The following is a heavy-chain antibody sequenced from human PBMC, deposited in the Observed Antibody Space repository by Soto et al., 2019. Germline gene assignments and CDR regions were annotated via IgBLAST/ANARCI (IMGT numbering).Heavy chain of an antibody. J-gene: IGHJ6*02. D-gene: IGHD2-2*01. CDR2: IIPIFGIP. V-gene: IGHV1-69*08. CDR1: GGTFSRYS. CDR3: AREDRDRETGLVPAAIDGMDV. Sequence: QVQLVQSGAEVKKPGSSVNVSCKASGGTFSRYSITWERQAPGHGLEWIGRIIPIFGIPTYAQKFQGRVTFTAVESTSTAYMELSSLRSDDTAVYYCAREDRDRETGLVPAAIDGMDVWGQGTTVTVSS.